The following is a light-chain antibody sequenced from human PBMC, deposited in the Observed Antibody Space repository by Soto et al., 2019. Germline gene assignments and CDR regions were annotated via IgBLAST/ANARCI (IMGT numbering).Light chain of an antibody. CDR3: SSYTSSSPAIV. J-gene: IGLJ1*01. CDR2: DVS. CDR1: SSDVGGYNY. V-gene: IGLV2-14*01. Sequence: QSVLTQPASVSGSPGQSITISCTGTSSDVGGYNYVSWYQQHPGKAPKLMIYDVSNRPSGVSNRFSGSKSGNTASLTISGLQAEDEADYYCSSYTSSSPAIVFGTGTKSPS.